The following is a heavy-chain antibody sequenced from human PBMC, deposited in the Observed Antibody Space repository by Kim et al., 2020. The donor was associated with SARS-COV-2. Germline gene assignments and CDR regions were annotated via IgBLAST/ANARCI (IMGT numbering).Heavy chain of an antibody. CDR3: SRDGQWLAVCYYFGMD. J-gene: IGHJ6*01. V-gene: IGHV3-33*01. CDR2: IWYDGSSK. Sequence: GGSLRLSCAASGFTFSSYGMHWVRQAPGKGLEWVAVIWYDGSSKYYADAVKGRFTISRDNSKNTLFLQMNSQRAEDTAAYYCSRDGQWLAVCYYFGMD. CDR1: GFTFSSYG. D-gene: IGHD6-19*01.